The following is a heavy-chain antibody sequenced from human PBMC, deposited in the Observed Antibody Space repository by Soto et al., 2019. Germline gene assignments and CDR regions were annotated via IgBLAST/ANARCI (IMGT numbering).Heavy chain of an antibody. CDR2: IQSGGPT. J-gene: IGHJ6*04. V-gene: IGHV3-66*01. Sequence: EVQLVESGGGLVQPGGSLRLSCAASGFTVSSKYMNWVRQAPGKGLEWVSLIQSGGPTYYADSVKGRFTISIDTSENTVHLQMDSLRAADTAVYYCARDDVRCDGGRCYGVPLYVWGKGTTFTVAS. D-gene: IGHD2-15*01. CDR3: ARDDVRCDGGRCYGVPLYV. CDR1: GFTVSSKY.